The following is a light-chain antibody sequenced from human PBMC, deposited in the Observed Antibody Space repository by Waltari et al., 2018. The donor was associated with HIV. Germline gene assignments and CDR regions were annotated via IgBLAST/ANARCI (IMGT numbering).Light chain of an antibody. CDR1: SSTIGGNT. J-gene: IGLJ3*02. V-gene: IGLV1-44*01. CDR3: ATWDDSLNGPV. Sequence: QSVLTQPPSASGTPGPRVTISCFGSSSTIGGNTVNWYLQVPGTAPQPLIYSTNQRPSGVPDRFSGSKSGTVASLAISGLQSEDEADYYCATWDDSLNGPVFGGGTKVTVL. CDR2: STN.